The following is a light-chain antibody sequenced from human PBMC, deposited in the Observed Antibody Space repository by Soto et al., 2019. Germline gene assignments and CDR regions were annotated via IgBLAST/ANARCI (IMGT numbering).Light chain of an antibody. CDR2: DAS. Sequence: EIVLTHSPPTLSSSPGERATLSCRASQSVSSYLAWYQQKPGQAPRLLIYDASNRATGIPARFSGSGSGTDFTLTISSLEPEDFAVYYCQQRSNLTFGQGTKVEIK. CDR3: QQRSNLT. J-gene: IGKJ1*01. V-gene: IGKV3-11*01. CDR1: QSVSSY.